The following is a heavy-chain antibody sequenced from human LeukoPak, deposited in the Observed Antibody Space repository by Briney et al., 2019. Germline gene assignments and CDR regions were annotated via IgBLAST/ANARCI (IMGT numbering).Heavy chain of an antibody. CDR2: IKQDGSEK. Sequence: PGGSLRLSCAASGFTFSSYWMSWVRQAPGKGLEWAANIKQDGSEKYYVDSVEGRFTISRDNAKNSLYLQMNSLRAEDTAVYYCAREAAAADPSFDYWGQGTLVTVSS. D-gene: IGHD6-13*01. V-gene: IGHV3-7*01. J-gene: IGHJ4*02. CDR3: AREAAAADPSFDY. CDR1: GFTFSSYW.